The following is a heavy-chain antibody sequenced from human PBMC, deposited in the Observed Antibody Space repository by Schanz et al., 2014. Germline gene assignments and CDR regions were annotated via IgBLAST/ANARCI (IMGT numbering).Heavy chain of an antibody. Sequence: QVQLVQPGDEVKKPGASVKVSCKTSGYTFSDYGITWVRQAPGQGLEWVGWISPYTGNAHYFDKMEGRVTMNTDTSTSTAYMELRSLRSDATAMYYYATMWGYCTARGYQILEVLDIWGQGTMVAVSS. D-gene: IGHD2-8*02. CDR1: GYTFSDYG. V-gene: IGHV1-18*01. CDR3: ATMWGYCTARGYQILEVLDI. J-gene: IGHJ3*02. CDR2: ISPYTGNA.